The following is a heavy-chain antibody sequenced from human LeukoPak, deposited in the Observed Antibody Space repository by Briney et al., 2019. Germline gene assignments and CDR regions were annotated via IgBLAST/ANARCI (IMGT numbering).Heavy chain of an antibody. V-gene: IGHV1-2*06. CDR3: ATGVTMVRGVIF. CDR2: INPNSGGT. CDR1: GYTFTGYY. J-gene: IGHJ4*02. D-gene: IGHD3-10*01. Sequence: GASVKVSCKASGYTFTGYYMHWVRQAPGQGLEWMGRINPNSGGTNYAQKLQGRVTMTRDTSISTAHMELSRLRSDDTAVYYCATGVTMVRGVIFWGQGTLVTVSS.